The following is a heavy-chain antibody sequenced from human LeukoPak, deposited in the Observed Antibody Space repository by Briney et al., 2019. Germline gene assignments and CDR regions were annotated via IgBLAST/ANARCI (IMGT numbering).Heavy chain of an antibody. J-gene: IGHJ6*03. V-gene: IGHV1-8*01. Sequence: ASVKVSCKASGYTFTSYDINWVRQATGQGLEWMGWMNPNSGNTGYAQKFQGRVTMTRNTSISTAYMELSSLRSEDTAVYYCARRAVAYYYYYYMDVWGKGTTVTVSS. D-gene: IGHD6-19*01. CDR2: MNPNSGNT. CDR3: ARRAVAYYYYYYMDV. CDR1: GYTFTSYD.